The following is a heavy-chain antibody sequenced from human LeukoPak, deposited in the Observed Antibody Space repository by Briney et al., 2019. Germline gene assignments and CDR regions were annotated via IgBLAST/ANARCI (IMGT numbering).Heavy chain of an antibody. V-gene: IGHV3-33*01. CDR2: IWYDGSNK. CDR1: VFTFCIYG. CDR3: AREYPPRYYYDSSGYLDY. J-gene: IGHJ4*02. Sequence: RRSLRRSCAASVFTFCIYGMHWVPQALGKGLEGVAVIWYDGSNKYYADTVKGRFTISRDNSKNTLYLQMNSLRAEDTAVYYCAREYPPRYYYDSSGYLDYWGQGTLVTVSS. D-gene: IGHD3-22*01.